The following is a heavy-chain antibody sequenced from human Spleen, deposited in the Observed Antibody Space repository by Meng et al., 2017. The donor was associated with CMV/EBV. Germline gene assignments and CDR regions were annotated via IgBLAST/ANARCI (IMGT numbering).Heavy chain of an antibody. J-gene: IGHJ4*01. CDR1: FSNSA. D-gene: IGHD2-2*01. CDR2: IRHDGNKK. V-gene: IGHV3-30*02. CDR3: AKDIRYCTTTSCYPLFYFDY. Sequence: FSNSAMHWVRQAPGKGLEWVAFIRHDGNKKYVADSVKGRFTISRDNSMNTLYLEMNSLRPEDTAKYYCAKDIRYCTTTSCYPLFYFDYWSHGTLVTVSS.